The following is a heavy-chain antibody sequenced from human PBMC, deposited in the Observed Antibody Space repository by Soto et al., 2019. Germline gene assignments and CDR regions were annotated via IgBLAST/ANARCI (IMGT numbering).Heavy chain of an antibody. CDR2: IYSGGST. Sequence: GGSLRLSCAASGFTVSSNYMSWVRQAPGKGLEWVSVIYSGGSTYYADSVKGRFTISRGNSKNTLYLQMNSLRAEDTAVYYCARDRGVSPPNYYYYGMDVWGQGTTVTVSS. J-gene: IGHJ6*02. CDR3: ARDRGVSPPNYYYYGMDV. D-gene: IGHD3-10*01. V-gene: IGHV3-53*01. CDR1: GFTVSSNY.